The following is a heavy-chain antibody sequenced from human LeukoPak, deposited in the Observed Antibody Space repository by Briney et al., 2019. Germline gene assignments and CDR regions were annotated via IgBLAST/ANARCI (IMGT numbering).Heavy chain of an antibody. J-gene: IGHJ4*02. CDR1: GYTFTSYD. CDR3: ARSLGNIVVVPAAIRWFDY. CDR2: MNPNSGNT. D-gene: IGHD2-2*02. Sequence: ASVKVSCKASGYTFTSYDINWVRQATGQGLEWMGWMNPNSGNTGYAQKFQGRVTMTRNTSISTAYMELGSLRSEDTAVYYCARSLGNIVVVPAAIRWFDYWGQGTLVTVSS. V-gene: IGHV1-8*01.